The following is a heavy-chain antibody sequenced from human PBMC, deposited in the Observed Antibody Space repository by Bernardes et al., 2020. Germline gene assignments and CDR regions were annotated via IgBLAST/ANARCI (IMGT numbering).Heavy chain of an antibody. D-gene: IGHD5-12*01. CDR2: ISTRSRTR. CDR1: GFTFNTYN. Sequence: GGSLRLSCAATGFTFNTYNFNWVRQAPGKGLEWVSYISTRSRTRYYADSVKGRFTISRDDAKNSLSLQMNSLRVEDTAVYFCVREEGLRFPMDVWGKGTTVTVSS. CDR3: VREEGLRFPMDV. J-gene: IGHJ6*03. V-gene: IGHV3-48*01.